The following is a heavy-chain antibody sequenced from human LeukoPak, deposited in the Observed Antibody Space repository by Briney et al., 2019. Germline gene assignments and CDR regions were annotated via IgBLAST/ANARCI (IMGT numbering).Heavy chain of an antibody. CDR1: GGSISSYY. CDR2: IYYSGST. D-gene: IGHD3-10*01. Sequence: SETLSLTCTVSGGSISSYYWSWIRQPPGKGLEWIGYIYYSGSTNYNPSLKSRVTISVDTSKNQFSLKLSSVTAADTAVYYCARVGSYGSGSRPYYYYMDVWGKGTTVTVSS. CDR3: ARVGSYGSGSRPYYYYMDV. V-gene: IGHV4-59*01. J-gene: IGHJ6*03.